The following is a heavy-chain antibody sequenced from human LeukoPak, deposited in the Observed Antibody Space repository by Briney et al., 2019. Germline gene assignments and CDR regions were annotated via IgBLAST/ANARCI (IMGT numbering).Heavy chain of an antibody. Sequence: ASVKVSCKASGYTFTSYGMSWVQQAPGQGLEWVGWISAYNGNTNYAQKLQGRVTMTTDTSTSTAYMELRSLRSDDTAVYYCARVPATILGYFDLWGRGTLVTVSS. CDR3: ARVPATILGYFDL. CDR2: ISAYNGNT. V-gene: IGHV1-18*01. CDR1: GYTFTSYG. D-gene: IGHD2-2*02. J-gene: IGHJ2*01.